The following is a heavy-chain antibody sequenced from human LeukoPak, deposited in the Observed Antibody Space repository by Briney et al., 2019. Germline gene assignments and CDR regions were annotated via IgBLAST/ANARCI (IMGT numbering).Heavy chain of an antibody. V-gene: IGHV3-33*01. D-gene: IGHD2-2*01. Sequence: PGGSLRLSCAASGFTFSSYGMHWVRQAPGKGLEWVAVIWYDGSNKYYADSVKGRFTISRDNSKNTLYLQMNSLRAEDTAVYYCARAPIVVVPAAIRRGGSSPTNDYGGQETLVTFSS. CDR1: GFTFSSYG. CDR3: ARAPIVVVPAAIRRGGSSPTNDY. J-gene: IGHJ4*02. CDR2: IWYDGSNK.